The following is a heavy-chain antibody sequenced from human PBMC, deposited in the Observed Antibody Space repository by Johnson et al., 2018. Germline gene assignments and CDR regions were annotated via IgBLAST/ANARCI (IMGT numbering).Heavy chain of an antibody. CDR3: GRHRGYGDVPDAFDI. CDR1: GGSITSSSFY. D-gene: IGHD4-17*01. V-gene: IGHV4-39*01. Sequence: QVQLQESGPGLVKPSETLSLPCTVSGGSITSSSFYWCWIRQPPGKGLEWMGSLYYSGSTHYNPSLKRRATISVDPSMNQFSLKLTSVTAADKAVYYCGRHRGYGDVPDAFDIWGQGTMVTVSS. J-gene: IGHJ3*02. CDR2: LYYSGST.